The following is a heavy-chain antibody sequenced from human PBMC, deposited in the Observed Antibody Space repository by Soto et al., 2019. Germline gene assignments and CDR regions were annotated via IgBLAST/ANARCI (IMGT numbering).Heavy chain of an antibody. D-gene: IGHD6-13*01. J-gene: IGHJ3*02. CDR2: INAGNGNT. Sequence: ASVKVSCKASGYTFTSYAMHWVRQAPGQRLEWMGWINAGNGNTKYSQKFQGRVTITRDTSASTAYMELSSLRSEDTAVYYCAREGIAAAGTGHDAFDIWGQGTMVTVSS. CDR3: AREGIAAAGTGHDAFDI. V-gene: IGHV1-3*01. CDR1: GYTFTSYA.